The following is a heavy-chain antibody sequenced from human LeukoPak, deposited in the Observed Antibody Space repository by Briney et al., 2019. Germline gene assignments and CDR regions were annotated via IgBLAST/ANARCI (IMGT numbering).Heavy chain of an antibody. D-gene: IGHD6-19*01. CDR3: ARDSGIAVAGFNWFDP. V-gene: IGHV4-61*02. J-gene: IGHJ5*02. Sequence: PSETLSLTCTVSGGSISSGSYYWSWIRQPAGKGLEWIGRIYTSGSTNYNPSLKSRVTISVDTCKNQFSLKLSSVTAADTAVYYCARDSGIAVAGFNWFDPWGQGTLVTVSS. CDR1: GGSISSGSYY. CDR2: IYTSGST.